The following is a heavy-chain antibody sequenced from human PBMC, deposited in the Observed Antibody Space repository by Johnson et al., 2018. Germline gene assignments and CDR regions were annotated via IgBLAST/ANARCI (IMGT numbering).Heavy chain of an antibody. D-gene: IGHD3-10*01. J-gene: IGHJ6*03. CDR3: ANGGLYGSGFLYYSYFYMDG. Sequence: VQLVQSGGGLLQPGGSLRLSCAASGFTFSSYAMNWARQAPGKGLEWVSSISDNGGATYYADSVKGRFTISRDNSKNTLYLQMTSLRAEDTAVYYCANGGLYGSGFLYYSYFYMDGWGKGTTVTVSS. V-gene: IGHV3-23*04. CDR1: GFTFSSYA. CDR2: ISDNGGAT.